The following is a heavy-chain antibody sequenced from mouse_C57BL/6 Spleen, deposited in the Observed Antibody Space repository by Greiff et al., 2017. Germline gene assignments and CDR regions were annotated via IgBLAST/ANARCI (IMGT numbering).Heavy chain of an antibody. V-gene: IGHV5-6*01. CDR2: ISSGGSYT. D-gene: IGHD1-1*01. Sequence: EVKLMESGGDLVKPGGSLKLSCAASGFTFSSYGMSWVRQTPDQRLEWVATISSGGSYTYYPDSVKGRYTISRDNAKNTLYLQRSSLTSEDTAMYSCARHATSVVAEDYLDYWGQGTIPTVSS. CDR1: GFTFSSYG. CDR3: ARHATSVVAEDYLDY. J-gene: IGHJ2*01.